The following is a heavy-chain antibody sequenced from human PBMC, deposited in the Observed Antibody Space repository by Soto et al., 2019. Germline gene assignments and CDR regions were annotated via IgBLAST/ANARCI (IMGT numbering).Heavy chain of an antibody. CDR2: IRSNADSGTV. J-gene: IGHJ6*03. CDR1: GFTFSKAW. D-gene: IGHD3-10*01. V-gene: IGHV3-15*01. CDR3: TAAGVRGVVMSGMDV. Sequence: DVQLVESGGGLVNPGGSLRLSCRTSGFTFSKAWMRWVRQAPGKGLEWVGRIRSNADSGTVEYAAPVKGRFNISRDDSTNTLYLQMNSLETEDTGVYYCTAAGVRGVVMSGMDVGGKGTAVTVSS.